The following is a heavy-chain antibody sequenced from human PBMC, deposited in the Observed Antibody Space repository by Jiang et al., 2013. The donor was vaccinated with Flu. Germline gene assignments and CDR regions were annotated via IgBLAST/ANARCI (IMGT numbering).Heavy chain of an antibody. J-gene: IGHJ4*02. CDR1: GFTSGFTFSSYD. V-gene: IGHV3-30*18. Sequence: VQLLESGGGVVQPGRSLRLSCAASGFTSGFTFSSYDMHWVRQAPGKGLEWVAVISSDGSKEYFADSVKGRFTISRDNSENTLYLQMSSLRPDDTAVYYCAKDFWGSAYYFDYWGQGTLVTVSS. D-gene: IGHD7-27*01. CDR3: AKDFWGSAYYFDY. CDR2: ISSDGSKE.